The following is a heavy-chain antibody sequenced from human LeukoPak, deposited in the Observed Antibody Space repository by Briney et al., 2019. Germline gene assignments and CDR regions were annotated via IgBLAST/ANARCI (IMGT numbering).Heavy chain of an antibody. D-gene: IGHD3-22*01. J-gene: IGHJ4*02. Sequence: QPPVKEMKWIGYFYYSGTTSYSRSLTSRVTISVDTSKIEFSLKLTSVTAADMFVYYCARHNYDSSHLPEEIDQWGQGIPVVVSS. CDR2: FYYSGTT. V-gene: IGHV4-59*08. CDR3: ARHNYDSSHLPEEIDQ.